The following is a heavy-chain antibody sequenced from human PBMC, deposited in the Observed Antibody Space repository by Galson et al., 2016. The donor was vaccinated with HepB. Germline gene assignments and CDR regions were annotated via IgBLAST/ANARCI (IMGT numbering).Heavy chain of an antibody. V-gene: IGHV4-61*01. CDR2: IYYSGIA. J-gene: IGHJ5*02. CDR3: ARVVAAATLYWFDP. D-gene: IGHD2-15*01. Sequence: ETLSLTCTVSGGSVSSGSYYWSWIRQPPGKGLEWIGYIYYSGIANHNPSLKSRVTILVDTSKNQFSLKLRSVTAADTAVYYCARVVAAATLYWFDPWGQGSLVTVSS. CDR1: GGSVSSGSYY.